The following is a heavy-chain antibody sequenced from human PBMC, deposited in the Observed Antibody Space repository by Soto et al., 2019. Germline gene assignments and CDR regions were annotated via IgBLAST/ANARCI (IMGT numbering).Heavy chain of an antibody. V-gene: IGHV3-23*01. CDR3: AKDRRVIRNDYGRDV. CDR1: GFTFSSYA. CDR2: ISGSGGST. D-gene: IGHD3-10*01. Sequence: EVQLLESGGGLVQPGGSLRLSCAASGFTFSSYAMSWVRQAPGKGLEWVSAISGSGGSTYYADSVKGRLTISRDKSKNALYLQMTSLRAEDTAAYYCAKDRRVIRNDYGRDVWGKGPTVTVSS. J-gene: IGHJ6*04.